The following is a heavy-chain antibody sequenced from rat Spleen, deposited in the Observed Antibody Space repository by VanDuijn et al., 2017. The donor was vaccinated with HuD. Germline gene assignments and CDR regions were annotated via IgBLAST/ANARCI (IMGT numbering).Heavy chain of an antibody. D-gene: IGHD1-1*01. J-gene: IGHJ2*01. CDR2: INTDGGRT. Sequence: EVQLVESGGGLVQPGGSLKLSCAASGFTFSSYWMYWIRQAPGKGLERVASINTDGGRTFYSDSVKGRFTISRDNAKSTLSLQMDSLRSEDTATYYCATTPLYYSGDPYYFDYWGQGVMVTVSS. CDR1: GFTFSSYW. V-gene: IGHV5-58*01. CDR3: ATTPLYYSGDPYYFDY.